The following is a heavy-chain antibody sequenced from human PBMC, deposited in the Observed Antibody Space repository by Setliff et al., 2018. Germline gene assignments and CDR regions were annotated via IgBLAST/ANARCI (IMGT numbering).Heavy chain of an antibody. Sequence: SETLSLTCTVSGASITNINYYWSWIRQSPGMGLEWIGSIYYRGSTYYNPSFKSRLTISVDTSQNQFSLKLSSATAADTAIYYCARIKDEYFQNWGQGSLVTVSS. J-gene: IGHJ1*01. CDR2: IYYRGST. CDR1: GASITNINYY. CDR3: ARIKDEYFQN. V-gene: IGHV4-39*01.